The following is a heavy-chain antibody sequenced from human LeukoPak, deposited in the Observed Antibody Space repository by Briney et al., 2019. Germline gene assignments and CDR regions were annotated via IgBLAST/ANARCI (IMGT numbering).Heavy chain of an antibody. CDR2: ISGSGGST. J-gene: IGHJ3*02. V-gene: IGHV3-23*01. CDR3: AKDIITMVRAPRDWQSNAFDI. Sequence: PGGSLRLSCAASGFYFSSYAMSWVRQAPGKGLEWVSGISGSGGSTYYADSVKGRFTISRDNSKNTLYLQMNSLRAEDTAVYYCAKDIITMVRAPRDWQSNAFDIWGQGTMVTVSS. D-gene: IGHD3-10*01. CDR1: GFYFSSYA.